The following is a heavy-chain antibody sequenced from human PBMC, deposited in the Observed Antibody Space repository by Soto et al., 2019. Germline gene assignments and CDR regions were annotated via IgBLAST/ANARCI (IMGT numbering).Heavy chain of an antibody. J-gene: IGHJ3*02. Sequence: SETLSLTCTVSGGSISSYYWSWIRQPPGKGLEWIGYIYYSGSTNYNPSLKSRVTISVDTSKNQFSLKLSSVTAADTAVYYCARELGRSWELLSAFDIWGQGTMVTVSS. CDR1: GGSISSYY. D-gene: IGHD1-26*01. CDR3: ARELGRSWELLSAFDI. V-gene: IGHV4-59*01. CDR2: IYYSGST.